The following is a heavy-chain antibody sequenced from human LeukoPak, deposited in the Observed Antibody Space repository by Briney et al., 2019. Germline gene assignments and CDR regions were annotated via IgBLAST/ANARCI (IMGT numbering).Heavy chain of an antibody. V-gene: IGHV3-20*04. CDR1: GFTFDDYG. J-gene: IGHJ4*02. D-gene: IGHD3-3*01. CDR3: ARGYDFWSGYYDDGDYFDY. Sequence: PGGSLRLSCAASGFTFDDYGMSWVRQAPGKGLEWVSGINWNGGSTGYADSVKGRFTISRDNAKNSLHLQMNSLRAEDTALYYCARGYDFWSGYYDDGDYFDYWGQGTLVTVSS. CDR2: INWNGGST.